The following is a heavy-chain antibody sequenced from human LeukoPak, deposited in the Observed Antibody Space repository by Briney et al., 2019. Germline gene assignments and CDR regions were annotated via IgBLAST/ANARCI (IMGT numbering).Heavy chain of an antibody. CDR2: ITGSGGST. CDR1: GFTVSDNY. V-gene: IGHV3-23*01. Sequence: GGSLRLSCAASGFTVSDNYMTWVRQAPGKGLEWVSAITGSGGSTYYADSVKGRFTISRDNSKNTLYLQMNSLRAEDTAVYYCAKDGSLLRFSDGMDVWGQGTTVTVSS. J-gene: IGHJ6*02. D-gene: IGHD3-3*01. CDR3: AKDGSLLRFSDGMDV.